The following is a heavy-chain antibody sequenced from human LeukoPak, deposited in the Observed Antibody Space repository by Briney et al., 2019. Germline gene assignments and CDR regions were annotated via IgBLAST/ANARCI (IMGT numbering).Heavy chain of an antibody. CDR2: IHYNVTT. Sequence: SETLSLTCTVSGGSISSYYWSWIRQAPGKGLEWIGYIHYNVTTNYNPSLKSRVTISVDTSKNHLSLKLNSVTAADTAVYYCARHLLVGAPTGGPFDYWGQGTLVTVSS. V-gene: IGHV4-59*08. D-gene: IGHD1-1*01. CDR1: GGSISSYY. CDR3: ARHLLVGAPTGGPFDY. J-gene: IGHJ4*02.